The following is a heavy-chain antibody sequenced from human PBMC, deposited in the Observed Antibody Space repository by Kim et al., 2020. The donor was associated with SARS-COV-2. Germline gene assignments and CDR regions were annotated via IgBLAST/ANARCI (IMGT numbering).Heavy chain of an antibody. CDR3: ARATFYYESSGYRPVDY. V-gene: IGHV3-11*06. J-gene: IGHJ4*02. D-gene: IGHD3-22*01. Sequence: SGKGRFTISRDNAKNSLYLQMNSLRAEDTAVYYCARATFYYESSGYRPVDYWGQGTLVTVSS.